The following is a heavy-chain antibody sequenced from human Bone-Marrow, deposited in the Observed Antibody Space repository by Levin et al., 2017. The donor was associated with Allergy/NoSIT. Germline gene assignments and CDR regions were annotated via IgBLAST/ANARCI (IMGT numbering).Heavy chain of an antibody. V-gene: IGHV3-33*01. Sequence: GESLKISCAASGFTFSSYGMHWVRQAPGKGLEWVAVIWYDGSNKYYADSVKGRFTISRDNSKNTLYLQMNSLRAEDTAVYYCARDRDCSSTSCRYGGGNWFDPWGQGTLVTVSS. CDR3: ARDRDCSSTSCRYGGGNWFDP. D-gene: IGHD2-2*01. CDR1: GFTFSSYG. J-gene: IGHJ5*02. CDR2: IWYDGSNK.